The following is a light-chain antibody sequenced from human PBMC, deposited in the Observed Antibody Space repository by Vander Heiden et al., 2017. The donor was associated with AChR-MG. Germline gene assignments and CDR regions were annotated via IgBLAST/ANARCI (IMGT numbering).Light chain of an antibody. Sequence: DIQMTQSPSSPSASVGDRVTIACRASQTIDTYVSWYQQKPGKAPKLLIYFASSLQSGVPSRFSGSGSGTEFTLTISGLQREDFATYYCQQSFSQPPTFGQGTNLDIK. J-gene: IGKJ2*01. V-gene: IGKV1-39*01. CDR2: FAS. CDR1: QTIDTY. CDR3: QQSFSQPPT.